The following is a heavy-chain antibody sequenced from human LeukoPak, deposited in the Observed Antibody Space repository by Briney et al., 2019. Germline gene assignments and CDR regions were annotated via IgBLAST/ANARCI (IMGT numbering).Heavy chain of an antibody. CDR2: IYSGGST. CDR1: GFTVSSNY. D-gene: IGHD3-22*01. J-gene: IGHJ6*02. CDR3: ARDRPYYYDSSGYYYDYYYGMDV. V-gene: IGHV3-66*01. Sequence: GGSLRLSCAASGFTVSSNYMSWVRQAPGKGLEWVSVIYSGGSTYYAGSVKGRFTISRDNSKNTLYLQMNSLRAEDTAVYYCARDRPYYYDSSGYYYDYYYGMDVWGQGTTVTVSS.